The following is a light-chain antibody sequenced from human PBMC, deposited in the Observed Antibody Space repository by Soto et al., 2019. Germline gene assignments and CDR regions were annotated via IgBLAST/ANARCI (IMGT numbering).Light chain of an antibody. CDR3: AAWDDSLNSRV. CDR1: SSNIGSNT. J-gene: IGLJ3*02. V-gene: IGLV1-44*01. Sequence: QSVLTQPPSASGTPGQRVTISCSGSSSNIGSNTVNWYQQLPGTAPKLLIYSNNQRPSGVPDRFSGSKSGTSASLAISGLQSEDKADYYCAAWDDSLNSRVFGGGTKLTVL. CDR2: SNN.